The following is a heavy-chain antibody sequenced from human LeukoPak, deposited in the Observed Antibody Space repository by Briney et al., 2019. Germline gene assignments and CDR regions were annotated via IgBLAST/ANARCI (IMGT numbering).Heavy chain of an antibody. CDR3: ASGGLVVRRGFDY. CDR1: GGSFSGYY. CDR2: INHSGST. D-gene: IGHD2-15*01. Sequence: SETLSLTCAVYGGSFSGYYWSWIRQPPGKGLEWIGEINHSGSTNYSPSLKSRVTISVDTSKNQFSLKLSSVTAADTAVYYCASGGLVVRRGFDYWGQGTLVTVSS. V-gene: IGHV4-34*01. J-gene: IGHJ4*02.